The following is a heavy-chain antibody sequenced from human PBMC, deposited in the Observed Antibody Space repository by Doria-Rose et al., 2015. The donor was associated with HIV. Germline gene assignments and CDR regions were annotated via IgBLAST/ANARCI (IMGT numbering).Heavy chain of an antibody. J-gene: IGHJ4*02. CDR2: IFSADER. D-gene: IGHD6-13*01. CDR1: GGSLSSPGMG. V-gene: IGHV2-26*01. Sequence: ESGPVLVKPTETLTLTCTVSGGSLSSPGMGVSWIRQPPGKALEWLANIFSADERSYRTSRKSRLTISRGTSKSQVVLTMTDMDPVDTATYYCARIKSSRWYHKYYFDFWGQGTLVIVSA. CDR3: ARIKSSRWYHKYYFDF.